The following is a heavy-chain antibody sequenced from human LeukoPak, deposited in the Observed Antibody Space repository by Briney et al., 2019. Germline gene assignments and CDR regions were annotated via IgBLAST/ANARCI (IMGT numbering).Heavy chain of an antibody. CDR1: GYTFTGYY. Sequence: GASVKVSCKASGYTFTGYYMHWVRQAPGQGLEWMGIINPSGGSTSYAQKFQGRVTMTRDTSTSTVYMELSSLRSEDTAVYYCARGTIVVVPAAMVDYWGQGTLVTVSS. CDR2: INPSGGST. D-gene: IGHD2-2*01. J-gene: IGHJ4*02. V-gene: IGHV1-46*01. CDR3: ARGTIVVVPAAMVDY.